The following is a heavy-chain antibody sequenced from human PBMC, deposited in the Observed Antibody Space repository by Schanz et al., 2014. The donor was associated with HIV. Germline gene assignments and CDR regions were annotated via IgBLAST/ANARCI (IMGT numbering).Heavy chain of an antibody. CDR3: ARGKYSSGWYTGAYGMDV. D-gene: IGHD6-13*01. Sequence: QVQLVQSGAEVKKPGSSVKVSCKASGGTFNIYTISWVRQAPGQGLEWVGGIIPLYGAAHYAQKLQGRVSINADDATNTAYLELSRLSSDDTAVYYCARGKYSSGWYTGAYGMDVWGQGTTVTVSS. V-gene: IGHV1-69*01. CDR1: GGTFNIYT. J-gene: IGHJ6*02. CDR2: IIPLYGAA.